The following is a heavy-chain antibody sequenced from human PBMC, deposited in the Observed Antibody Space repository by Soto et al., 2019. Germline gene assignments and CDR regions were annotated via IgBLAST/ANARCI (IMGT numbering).Heavy chain of an antibody. J-gene: IGHJ4*02. CDR3: AKTYDSSGYYYEMNPTIDY. CDR2: ISYDGSNK. V-gene: IGHV3-30*18. D-gene: IGHD3-22*01. Sequence: GGSLRLSCAASGFTFSSYGMHWVRQAPGKGLEWVAVISYDGSNKYYADSVKGRFTISRDNSKNTLYLQMNSLRAEDTAVYYCAKTYDSSGYYYEMNPTIDYWGQGTLVTVSS. CDR1: GFTFSSYG.